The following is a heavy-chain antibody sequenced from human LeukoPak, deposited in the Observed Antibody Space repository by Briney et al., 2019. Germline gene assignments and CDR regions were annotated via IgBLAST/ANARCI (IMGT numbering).Heavy chain of an antibody. D-gene: IGHD3-10*01. CDR2: ISGSGSST. CDR3: ARGAHYYGSGIIRDAFDI. V-gene: IGHV3-23*01. CDR1: GFTFSNYA. Sequence: SGGSLRLSCAVSGFTFSNYAMSWVRQAPGKGLEWVSAISGSGSSTYYSDSVKGRFTISRDNSKNTLYLQMNSLRAEDTAVYYCARGAHYYGSGIIRDAFDIWGQGTMVTVSS. J-gene: IGHJ3*02.